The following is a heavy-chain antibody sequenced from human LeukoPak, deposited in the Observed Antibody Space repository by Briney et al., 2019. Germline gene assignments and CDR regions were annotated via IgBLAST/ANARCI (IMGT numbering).Heavy chain of an antibody. V-gene: IGHV3-74*01. CDR2: INSEGSST. D-gene: IGHD3/OR15-3a*01. J-gene: IGHJ4*02. CDR3: TKDQGQGIWTDLTY. CDR1: GLTLSRYW. Sequence: GGSLRLSCAAFGLTLSRYWMHWVRQAPGKGLVWVSRINSEGSSTSYADSVKGRFTISRDNAKNTLYLQMNSLRPEDTAVYFCTKDQGQGIWTDLTYWGRGNLVTVSS.